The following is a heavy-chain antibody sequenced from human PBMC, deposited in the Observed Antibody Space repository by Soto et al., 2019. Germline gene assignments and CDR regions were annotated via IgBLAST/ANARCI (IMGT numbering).Heavy chain of an antibody. V-gene: IGHV3-48*02. CDR1: GFTFSSYS. CDR3: ARDLTYPYQH. CDR2: ISSSSTI. Sequence: LRLSCAASGFTFSSYSMNWVRQAPGKGLEWVSYISSSSTIYYADSVKGRFTISRDNAKNSLYLQMNSLRDEDTAVYYCARDLTYPYQHWGQGTLVTVSS. J-gene: IGHJ1*01.